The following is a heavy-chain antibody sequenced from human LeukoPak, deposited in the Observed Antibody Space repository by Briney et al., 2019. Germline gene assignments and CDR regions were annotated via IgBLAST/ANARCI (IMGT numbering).Heavy chain of an antibody. V-gene: IGHV3-30-3*01. J-gene: IGHJ6*02. Sequence: GSLRLSCAASGFTFSNYAIHWVRQAPGKGLEWVAVISYDGSNKYFADSVKGRFTISRDNSKNTLYLQMNSLRAGDTAVYYCAREVEYYDSSTTYFYGMDVWGQGTTVTVSS. CDR1: GFTFSNYA. D-gene: IGHD3-22*01. CDR2: ISYDGSNK. CDR3: AREVEYYDSSTTYFYGMDV.